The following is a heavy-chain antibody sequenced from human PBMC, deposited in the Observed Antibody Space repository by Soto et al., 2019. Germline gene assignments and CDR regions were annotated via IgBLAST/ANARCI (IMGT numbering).Heavy chain of an antibody. V-gene: IGHV3-74*01. CDR2: IGPSGSGT. CDR3: TRDNNWSYDY. D-gene: IGHD1-1*01. CDR1: GFTFSSHW. Sequence: GGFLRLSCAASGFTFSSHWMHWVRQAPGKGLVWVSHIGPSGSGTRDADSVQGRFTISRDNARNTLYLQTNSLRDEDTAVYYCTRDNNWSYDYWGQGILVTVSS. J-gene: IGHJ4*02.